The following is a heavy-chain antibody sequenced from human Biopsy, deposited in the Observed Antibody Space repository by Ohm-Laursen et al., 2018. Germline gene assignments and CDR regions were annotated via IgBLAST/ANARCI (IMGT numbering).Heavy chain of an antibody. V-gene: IGHV4-59*02. Sequence: TLSLTRTVSGDSVTKYYWSWIRQPPGKGLEWIGHIYYSVMTNYNPSLQSRVSISVDTSRNQVSLTLSSVTAADTAVYYCARDSGILNYGNFKYYHYYGMDVWGQGTKVTVSS. CDR3: ARDSGILNYGNFKYYHYYGMDV. D-gene: IGHD4-11*01. CDR2: IYYSVMT. J-gene: IGHJ6*02. CDR1: GDSVTKYY.